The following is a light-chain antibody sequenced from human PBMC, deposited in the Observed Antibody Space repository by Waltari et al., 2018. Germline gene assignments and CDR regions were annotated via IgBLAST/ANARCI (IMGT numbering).Light chain of an antibody. CDR2: EVN. Sequence: QSALTQPASVSGSPGQSITISCTGTSSAVGGYNYVYWYQQRPGKAPKLIIYEVNNRPSGVSNRLSGSKSGHTASLTISGLQPEDEADYYCSSYRTTNTWVFGGGTKLTVL. CDR3: SSYRTTNTWV. V-gene: IGLV2-14*01. J-gene: IGLJ3*02. CDR1: SSAVGGYNY.